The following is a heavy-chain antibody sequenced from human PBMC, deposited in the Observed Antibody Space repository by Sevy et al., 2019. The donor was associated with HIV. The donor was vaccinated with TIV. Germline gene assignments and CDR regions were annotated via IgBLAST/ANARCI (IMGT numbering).Heavy chain of an antibody. D-gene: IGHD6-13*01. V-gene: IGHV3-11*06. CDR2: ISSGSRYT. CDR1: GFSFSDYY. CDR3: ARVRVVAADYYFDY. Sequence: GGSLRLSCAASGFSFSDYYMTWIRQAPGKGLEWVSYISSGSRYTNYADSVKGRFAISRDNAENSLYLQMSSLRAEDTAVYYCARVRVVAADYYFDYWAQGTLVTVSS. J-gene: IGHJ4*02.